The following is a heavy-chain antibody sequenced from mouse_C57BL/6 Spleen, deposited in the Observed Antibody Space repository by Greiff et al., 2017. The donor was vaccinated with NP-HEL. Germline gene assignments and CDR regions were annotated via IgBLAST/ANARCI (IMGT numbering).Heavy chain of an antibody. CDR2: ISSGSSTI. D-gene: IGHD2-2*01. Sequence: EVKLMESGGGLVKPGGSLKLSCAASGFTFSDYGMHWVRQAPEKGLEWVAYISSGSSTIYYADTVKGRFTISRDNAKNTLFLQMTSLRSEDTAMYYCATMVTTGRDWGQGTLVTVSA. CDR3: ATMVTTGRD. CDR1: GFTFSDYG. J-gene: IGHJ3*01. V-gene: IGHV5-17*01.